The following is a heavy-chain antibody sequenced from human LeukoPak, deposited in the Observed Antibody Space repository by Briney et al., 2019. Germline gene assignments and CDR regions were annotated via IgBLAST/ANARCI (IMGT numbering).Heavy chain of an antibody. D-gene: IGHD5-18*01. Sequence: SETLSLTCTVSGGSISSSSYYWGWIRQPPGKGLEWIGSIYYSGSTYYNPSLKSRVTISVDTSKNQFSLKLSSVTAVDTAVYYCARLNGYSYGYEDYWGQGTLVTVSS. J-gene: IGHJ4*02. CDR1: GGSISSSSYY. CDR3: ARLNGYSYGYEDY. CDR2: IYYSGST. V-gene: IGHV4-39*01.